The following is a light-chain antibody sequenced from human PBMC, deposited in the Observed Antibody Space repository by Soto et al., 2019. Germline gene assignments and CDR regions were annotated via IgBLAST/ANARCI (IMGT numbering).Light chain of an antibody. CDR3: RSYASNGDVL. CDR1: SSDVGTYEY. J-gene: IGLJ2*01. V-gene: IGLV2-14*03. CDR2: DVS. Sequence: QSVLTQPASVSGSPGQSITISCTGTSSDVGTYEYVSWYQHHPGKAPKLMIHDVSNRPSGVSDRFSGSKSGNTASLTTSGLQAEDEADYYCRSYASNGDVLFGGGTKVTVL.